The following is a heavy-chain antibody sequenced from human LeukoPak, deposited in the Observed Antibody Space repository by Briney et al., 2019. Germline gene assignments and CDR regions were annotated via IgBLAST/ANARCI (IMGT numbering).Heavy chain of an antibody. CDR2: ISGHGDIT. Sequence: GGSLRLSCSASGFTFSRYSMSWVRQAPGKGLEWVSGISGHGDITYYADSVKGRFTISRDNSRNTVYLQMNSLRAEDTAVYYCANDLGWIQLNLGRGQGTLVTVSS. CDR1: GFTFSRYS. CDR3: ANDLGWIQLNLG. D-gene: IGHD5-18*01. V-gene: IGHV3-23*01. J-gene: IGHJ4*02.